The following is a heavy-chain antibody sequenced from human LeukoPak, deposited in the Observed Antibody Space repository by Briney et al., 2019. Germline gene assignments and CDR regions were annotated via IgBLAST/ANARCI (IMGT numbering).Heavy chain of an antibody. D-gene: IGHD5-12*01. Sequence: ASVKVSCKASRYTFTNYDINWVRQAPGEGPEWMGRMNSNSGNTGYAQKFQGRVAMTRNTAISTAYMELSSLKSEDTAVYYCARGGYSGYDFGGVGLDPWGQGTLVTVSS. CDR1: RYTFTNYD. V-gene: IGHV1-8*01. CDR3: ARGGYSGYDFGGVGLDP. CDR2: MNSNSGNT. J-gene: IGHJ5*02.